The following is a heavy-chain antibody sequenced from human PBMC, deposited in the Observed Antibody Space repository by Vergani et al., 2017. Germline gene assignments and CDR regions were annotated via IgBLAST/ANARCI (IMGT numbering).Heavy chain of an antibody. D-gene: IGHD3-10*01. Sequence: ELQLVESGGGLVQPGGSLRLSCAASGSTVSGNYMTWVRQAPGKGLEWVSHIYSGDETDYADSVKGRVTISRDTSNNTLHLQINNLIVEDTTVYYCARGNYYGSGTYVDPWGQGTLVTVSS. J-gene: IGHJ5*02. V-gene: IGHV3-66*02. CDR3: ARGNYYGSGTYVDP. CDR2: IYSGDET. CDR1: GSTVSGNY.